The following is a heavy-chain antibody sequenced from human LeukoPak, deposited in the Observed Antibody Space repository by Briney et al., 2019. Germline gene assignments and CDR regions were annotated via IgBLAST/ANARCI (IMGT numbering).Heavy chain of an antibody. D-gene: IGHD2/OR15-2a*01. J-gene: IGHJ4*02. CDR1: GFTFSSYG. V-gene: IGHV3-30*03. CDR2: ISYDGSNK. Sequence: GGSLRLSCAASGFTFSSYGMHWVRQAPGKGLEWVAVISYDGSNKYYADSVKGRFTMSRDISNNTMFLQMNSLRVDDTAVYYCARSGLSRFGFWGQGTLVTVSS. CDR3: ARSGLSRFGF.